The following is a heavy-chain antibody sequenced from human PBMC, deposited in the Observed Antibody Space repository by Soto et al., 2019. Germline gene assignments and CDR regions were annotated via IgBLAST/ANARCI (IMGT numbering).Heavy chain of an antibody. V-gene: IGHV3-9*01. CDR3: AKDKEGLTLLKSFDY. J-gene: IGHJ4*02. CDR2: ISWNSGSI. D-gene: IGHD2-15*01. CDR1: GFTFDDYA. Sequence: LRLSCAASGFTFDDYAMHWVRQAPGKGLEWVSGISWNSGSIGYADSVKGRFTISRDNAKNSLYLQMNSLRAEDTALYYCAKDKEGLTLLKSFDYWGQGTLVTVSS.